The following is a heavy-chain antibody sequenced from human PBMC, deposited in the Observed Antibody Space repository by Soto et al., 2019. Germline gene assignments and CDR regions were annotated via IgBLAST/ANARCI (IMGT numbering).Heavy chain of an antibody. V-gene: IGHV3-33*07. J-gene: IGHJ4*01. CDR3: AKEVWGLYTFGRPLDN. D-gene: IGHD3-16*01. CDR1: GFNFSKFG. Sequence: QAHLVESGGRVVQPGRSLRLSCAASGFNFSKFGMYWVRQAPGKGLEWLAVIWYDGSQKYYADSVKGRFTISRDNSNNTLYLQMSSLRAEDTAVYYCAKEVWGLYTFGRPLDNWGHGTLVTVSS. CDR2: IWYDGSQK.